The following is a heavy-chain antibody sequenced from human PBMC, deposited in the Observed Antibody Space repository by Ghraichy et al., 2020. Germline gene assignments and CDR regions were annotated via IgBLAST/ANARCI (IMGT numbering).Heavy chain of an antibody. CDR3: AGDSYGYDFISY. V-gene: IGHV3-21*01. Sequence: GESLNISCAASGFTFSSYSMNWVRQAPGKGLEWVSSISSSSSYIYYADSVKGRFTISRDNAKNSLYLQMNSLRAEDTAVYYCAGDSYGYDFISYWGQGTLVTVSS. D-gene: IGHD5-18*01. CDR2: ISSSSSYI. J-gene: IGHJ4*02. CDR1: GFTFSSYS.